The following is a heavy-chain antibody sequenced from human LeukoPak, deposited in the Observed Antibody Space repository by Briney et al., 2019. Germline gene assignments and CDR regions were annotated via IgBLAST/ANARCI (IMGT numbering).Heavy chain of an antibody. D-gene: IGHD3-3*01. CDR2: IYYSGST. Sequence: SETLSLTCAVYGGSFSGYYWSWIRQPPGKGLEWIGYIYYSGSTNYNPSLKSRVTISVDTSKNQFSLKLSSVTAADTAVYYCARHLGTYYDFWSGYSYDAFDIWGQGTMVTVSS. CDR1: GGSFSGYY. V-gene: IGHV4-59*08. CDR3: ARHLGTYYDFWSGYSYDAFDI. J-gene: IGHJ3*02.